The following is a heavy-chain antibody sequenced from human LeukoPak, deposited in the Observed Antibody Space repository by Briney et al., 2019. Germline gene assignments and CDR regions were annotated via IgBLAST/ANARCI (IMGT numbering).Heavy chain of an antibody. CDR2: IYYSGST. V-gene: IGHV4-59*01. D-gene: IGHD3-3*01. CDR3: ARGGRFWNNWFDP. Sequence: PSETLSLTCAVYGGSFSGYYWSWIRQPPGKGLEWIGYIYYSGSTNYNPSLKSRVTISVDTSKNQFSLKLSSVTAADTAVYYCARGGRFWNNWFDPWGQGTLVTVSS. J-gene: IGHJ5*02. CDR1: GGSFSGYY.